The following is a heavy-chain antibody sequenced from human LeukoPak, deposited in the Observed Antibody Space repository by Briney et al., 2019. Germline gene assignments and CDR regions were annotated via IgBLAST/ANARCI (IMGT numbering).Heavy chain of an antibody. J-gene: IGHJ4*02. CDR2: VSDSGDT. D-gene: IGHD4-23*01. CDR1: GDSITSTGYY. CDR3: ATVTILRWEIEY. V-gene: IGHV4-39*07. Sequence: SETLSLTCIVSGDSITSTGYYWGWVRQPPGKGLEWIGSVSDSGDTFYTPSLKSRVIISLDTSKNQFSLKLTSVTAADTALYYCATVTILRWEIEYWGRGTLVTVSS.